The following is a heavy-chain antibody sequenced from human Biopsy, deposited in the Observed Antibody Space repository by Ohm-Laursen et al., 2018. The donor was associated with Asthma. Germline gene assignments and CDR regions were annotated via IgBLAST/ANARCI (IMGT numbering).Heavy chain of an antibody. D-gene: IGHD3-22*01. CDR3: ARGDSSNWSHYYFDY. V-gene: IGHV3-53*01. J-gene: IGHJ4*02. CDR1: GFAVSRDH. Sequence: SLRLSCAASGFAVSRDHMFWVRQAPGKGLEWVSVIYSGGTSHTADSVRGRFTISRDYSKNTLYLQMHSLRAEDTAVYYCARGDSSNWSHYYFDYWGQGTLITVSS. CDR2: IYSGGTS.